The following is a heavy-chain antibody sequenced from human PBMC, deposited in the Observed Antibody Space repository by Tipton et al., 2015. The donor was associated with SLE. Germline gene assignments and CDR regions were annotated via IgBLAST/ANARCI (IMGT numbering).Heavy chain of an antibody. Sequence: SLRLSCAASGFTVSDNHMSWVRQAPGKGLEWVSGISGSGGSTYYAYSVKGRFTISRDNAKNSLYLQMNSLRAEDTAVYYCARTLNWGQGTLVTVSS. D-gene: IGHD3-16*01. CDR1: GFTVSDNH. CDR3: ARTLN. J-gene: IGHJ4*02. CDR2: ISGSGGST. V-gene: IGHV3-23*01.